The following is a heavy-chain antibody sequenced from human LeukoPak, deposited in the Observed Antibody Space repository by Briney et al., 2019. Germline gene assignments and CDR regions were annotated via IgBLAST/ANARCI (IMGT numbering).Heavy chain of an antibody. CDR1: GVSISSYY. J-gene: IGHJ4*02. D-gene: IGHD6-13*01. V-gene: IGHV4-4*09. CDR3: ARHIAAAGTPFDY. CDR2: IYTSGST. Sequence: SETLSLTCTVSGVSISSYYWSWIRQPPGKGLEWIGYIYTSGSTNYNPSLKSRVTISVDTSKNQFSLKLSSVTAADTAVYYCARHIAAAGTPFDYWGQGTLVTVSS.